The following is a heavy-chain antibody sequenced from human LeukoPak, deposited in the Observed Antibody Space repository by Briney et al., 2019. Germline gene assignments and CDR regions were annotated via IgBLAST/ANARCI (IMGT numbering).Heavy chain of an antibody. V-gene: IGHV1-46*01. Sequence: ASVKVSCKASGYTFTSYYMHWVRQAPGQGLEWMGIINPSGGSTSYAQKFQGRVTMTRDTSTSTVYTELSSLRSEDTAVYYCARGVTMVRGVKFLAYYYYGMDVWGQGTTVTVSS. CDR2: INPSGGST. CDR3: ARGVTMVRGVKFLAYYYYGMDV. J-gene: IGHJ6*02. D-gene: IGHD3-10*01. CDR1: GYTFTSYY.